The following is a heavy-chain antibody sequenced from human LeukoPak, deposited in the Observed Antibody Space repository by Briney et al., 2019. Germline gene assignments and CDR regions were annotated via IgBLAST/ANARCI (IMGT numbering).Heavy chain of an antibody. CDR1: GGSISRFY. CDR2: ISSSGTT. Sequence: SETLSLTCSVSGGSISRFYWSWIRQPPGKGLEWIGYISSSGTTTYNPSLKSRVTISIDTSKNQFSLNLTSVTTADTAVYYCASTALGGWFAPWGQGALVTVSS. V-gene: IGHV4-59*01. CDR3: ASTALGGWFAP. J-gene: IGHJ5*02.